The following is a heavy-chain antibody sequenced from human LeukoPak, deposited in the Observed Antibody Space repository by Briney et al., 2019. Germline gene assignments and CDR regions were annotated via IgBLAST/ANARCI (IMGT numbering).Heavy chain of an antibody. V-gene: IGHV1-69*17. J-gene: IGHJ4*02. CDR1: GGTFSSYA. Sequence: SVKVSFKASGGTFSSYAISWVRQAPGQGLEWMGGIIPIFGIANYAQKFQGRVTITADKSTSSAYMELSSLRSEDTAVYYCARDRRGYSYGSDYWGQGTLVTVSS. CDR2: IIPIFGIA. CDR3: ARDRRGYSYGSDY. D-gene: IGHD5-18*01.